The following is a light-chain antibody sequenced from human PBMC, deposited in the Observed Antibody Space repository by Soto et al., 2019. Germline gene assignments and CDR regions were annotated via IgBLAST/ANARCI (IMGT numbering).Light chain of an antibody. CDR2: EVI. CDR1: SSDVGGYDY. Sequence: QSAPTQPRSVSGSPGQSVTISCTGTSSDVGGYDYVSWYQQSPGKAPKLIIYEVIERPSGVPDRFSGSKSGNTASLTISGXXXXXXXXYFCCSYAGTYTPVVFGGGTKLTVL. V-gene: IGLV2-11*01. CDR3: CSYAGTYTPVV. J-gene: IGLJ2*01.